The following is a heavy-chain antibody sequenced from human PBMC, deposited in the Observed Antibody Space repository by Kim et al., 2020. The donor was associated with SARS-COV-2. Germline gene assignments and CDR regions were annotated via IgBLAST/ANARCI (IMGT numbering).Heavy chain of an antibody. V-gene: IGHV3-48*02. D-gene: IGHD6-6*01. CDR3: ARILFGGQLEEGIDP. Sequence: EAVKCRFTISRDNAKNSLYLQMNSLRDEDTAVYYCARILFGGQLEEGIDPWGQGTLVTVSS. J-gene: IGHJ5*02.